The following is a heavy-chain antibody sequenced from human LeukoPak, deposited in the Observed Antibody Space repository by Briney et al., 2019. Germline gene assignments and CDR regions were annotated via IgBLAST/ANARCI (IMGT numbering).Heavy chain of an antibody. CDR3: AKDLLVVPAAQIGYGMDV. Sequence: PGGSLRLSCAASGFTFSSYAMSWVRQAPGKGLEWVSAISGSGGSTYYADSVKGRFTISRDNSKNTLYLQMNSLRAEDTAVYYCAKDLLVVPAAQIGYGMDVWGQGTTVAVSS. CDR2: ISGSGGST. CDR1: GFTFSSYA. D-gene: IGHD2-2*01. J-gene: IGHJ6*02. V-gene: IGHV3-23*01.